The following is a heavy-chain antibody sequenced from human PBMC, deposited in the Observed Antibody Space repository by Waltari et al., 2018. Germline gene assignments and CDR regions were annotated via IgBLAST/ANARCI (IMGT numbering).Heavy chain of an antibody. CDR3: ARGKGWLQLHYFDY. J-gene: IGHJ4*02. CDR2: IYTSGST. Sequence: QVQLQESGPGLVKPSQTLSLTCTVSGGSISSGSYYWSWIRQPAGKGLEWIGRIYTSGSTNYNPSLKSRVTISVDTSKNQFSLKLSSVTAADTAVYYCARGKGWLQLHYFDYWGQGTLVTVSS. CDR1: GGSISSGSYY. V-gene: IGHV4-61*02. D-gene: IGHD5-12*01.